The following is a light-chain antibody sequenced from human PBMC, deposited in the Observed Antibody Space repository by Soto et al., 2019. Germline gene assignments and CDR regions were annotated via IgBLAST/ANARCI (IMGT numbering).Light chain of an antibody. CDR3: QQYGSSLRT. Sequence: EIVFTQAPGTVSLSPGERAALCCRASQSVSSSYLAWYQQKPGQAPRLLIYGASSRATGIPDRFSGSGSGTDFTLTISRLEPEDFAVYYCQQYGSSLRTFGQGTKVDSK. V-gene: IGKV3-20*01. CDR2: GAS. CDR1: QSVSSSY. J-gene: IGKJ1*01.